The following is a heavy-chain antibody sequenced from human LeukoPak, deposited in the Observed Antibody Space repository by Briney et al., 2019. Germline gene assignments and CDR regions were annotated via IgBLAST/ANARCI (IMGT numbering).Heavy chain of an antibody. CDR2: ISTSGTTM. V-gene: IGHV3-48*03. CDR1: GFTFSSYE. Sequence: GGSLRLSCGASGFTFSSYEMNWVRQAPGKGLEWLSYISTSGTTMYYADSVKGRFTISRDNAKNSLYLQMNSLSGEDTAIYYCARDRLGKADYWGQGTLVTVSS. D-gene: IGHD7-27*01. J-gene: IGHJ4*02. CDR3: ARDRLGKADY.